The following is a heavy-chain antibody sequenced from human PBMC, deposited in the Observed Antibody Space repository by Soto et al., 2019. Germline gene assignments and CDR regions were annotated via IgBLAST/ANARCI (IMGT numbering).Heavy chain of an antibody. CDR2: VWYDGNNK. Sequence: QVQLVESGGGVVQPGRSLRLSCAASGFTFSGYGIHWVRQAPGKGLEWVVVVWYDGNNKFYADSVKGRFTISRDNPKNTLYLQMNSLRAEDTAVYYCARGTVHFDYWGQGTLVTVSS. V-gene: IGHV3-33*01. J-gene: IGHJ4*02. CDR3: ARGTVHFDY. CDR1: GFTFSGYG. D-gene: IGHD4-17*01.